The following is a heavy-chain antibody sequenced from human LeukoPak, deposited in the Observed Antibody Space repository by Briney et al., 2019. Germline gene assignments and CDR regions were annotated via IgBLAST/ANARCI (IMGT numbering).Heavy chain of an antibody. Sequence: GGSLRLSCVASGFTFSSYAMHWVRQAPGKALEWVAVISYDGSSKYSADSVKGRLTISRDNSKNTLYLQMNNLRAEDTAVYYCARRPGELRVLQSGGRYYYYGMDVWGQGTTVTVSS. CDR1: GFTFSSYA. CDR3: ARRPGELRVLQSGGRYYYYGMDV. J-gene: IGHJ6*02. D-gene: IGHD3-10*01. CDR2: ISYDGSSK. V-gene: IGHV3-30*04.